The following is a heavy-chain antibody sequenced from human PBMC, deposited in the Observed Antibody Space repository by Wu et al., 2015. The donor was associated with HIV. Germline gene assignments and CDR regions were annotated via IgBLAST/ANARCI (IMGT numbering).Heavy chain of an antibody. CDR2: FDSENGEP. J-gene: IGHJ1*01. CDR1: GHTLVKVS. CDR3: TAYPRDIWSAGLPY. Sequence: QVQVIQSGAEVVRPGASLKVSCKVSGHTLVKVSMHWVRQSRGQGLEWMGGFDSENGEPLYAQRFQGRMTLTEDTSTNTAYMDFISLRSEDTAVFYCTAYPRDIWSAGLPYWGQGTLVTVSS. V-gene: IGHV1-24*01. D-gene: IGHD3-10*01.